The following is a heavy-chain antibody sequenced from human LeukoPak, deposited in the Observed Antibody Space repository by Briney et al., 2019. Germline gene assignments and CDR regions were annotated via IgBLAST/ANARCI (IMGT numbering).Heavy chain of an antibody. D-gene: IGHD6-19*01. J-gene: IGHJ3*02. CDR3: AKLDGSGWYRRHDAFDI. Sequence: GGSLRLSCAASGFTFDDYAMHWVRQAPGKGLEWVSGISWNSGSIGYADSVKGRFTISRDNAKNSLYLQMNSLRAEDTAVYYCAKLDGSGWYRRHDAFDIWGRGTMVTVSS. V-gene: IGHV3-9*01. CDR1: GFTFDDYA. CDR2: ISWNSGSI.